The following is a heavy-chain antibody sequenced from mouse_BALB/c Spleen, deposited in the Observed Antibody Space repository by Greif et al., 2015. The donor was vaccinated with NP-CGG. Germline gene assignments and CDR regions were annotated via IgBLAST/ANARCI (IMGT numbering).Heavy chain of an antibody. J-gene: IGHJ2*01. Sequence: VQLQQSGPELVKPGASVKMSCKASGYTFTNYVLRWVKQRPGQGLEWIGSITPYNDGNNYNEKFKGKVTLTSDKSSSXAYMELSSLTSEDSAVYYCARRRCDLYYFDYWGQGTTLIVSS. V-gene: IGHV1-14*01. CDR3: ARRRCDLYYFDY. CDR1: GYTFTNYV. CDR2: ITPYNDGN.